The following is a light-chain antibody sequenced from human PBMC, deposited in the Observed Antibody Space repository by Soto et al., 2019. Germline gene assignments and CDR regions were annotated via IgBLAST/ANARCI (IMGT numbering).Light chain of an antibody. CDR1: SSDVGDYKY. V-gene: IGLV2-14*01. CDR2: EVS. Sequence: QPASVSGSPGQSITISCTGTSSDVGDYKYVSWYQQHPGKAPKLIIYEVSNRPSGISNRFSGSKSGNTASLTISGLQAEDEADYYCNSCTDTTSLIFGGGTKVTVL. J-gene: IGLJ2*01. CDR3: NSCTDTTSLI.